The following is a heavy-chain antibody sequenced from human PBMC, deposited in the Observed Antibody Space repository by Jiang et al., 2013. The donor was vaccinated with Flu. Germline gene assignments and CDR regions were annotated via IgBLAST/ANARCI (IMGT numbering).Heavy chain of an antibody. D-gene: IGHD5-12*01. Sequence: LVKPSGTLSLTCTVSGGSFTSSSYFWVWIRQPPGKGLEWIGSIYDSGSTYYNPALKSRVTMSVDTSKNQFSLRLSSVTAADTAVFYCARAQKYSGFELPYFDFWGQGTLVTVSS. CDR3: ARAQKYSGFELPYFDF. J-gene: IGHJ4*02. CDR2: IYDSGST. CDR1: GGSFTSSSYF. V-gene: IGHV4-39*07.